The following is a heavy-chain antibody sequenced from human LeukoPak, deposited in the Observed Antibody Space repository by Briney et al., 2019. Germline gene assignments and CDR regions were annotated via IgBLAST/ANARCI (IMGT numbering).Heavy chain of an antibody. J-gene: IGHJ4*02. CDR3: ARAETGTLFDY. CDR1: GFTFSSYS. Sequence: GGSLRLSCAASGFTFSSYSMNWVRQAPGKGLEWVSSISSSSYIYYADSVKGRFTISRDNAKNSLYLQMNSLRAEDTAVYYCARAETGTLFDYWGQGTLVTVSS. V-gene: IGHV3-21*01. D-gene: IGHD1-1*01. CDR2: ISSSSYI.